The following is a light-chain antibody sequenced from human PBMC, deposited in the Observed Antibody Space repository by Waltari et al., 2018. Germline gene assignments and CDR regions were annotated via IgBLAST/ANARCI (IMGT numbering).Light chain of an antibody. Sequence: SVLTQPPSVSGAPGQRVTIPCTGSTPNIGARFDVHWYQQLPGTAPKLLIYDTTNRPSGVPDRFSGSRSGTSASLAISGLQPEDEADYYCQSYDHTLSASVFGGGTKLTVL. CDR1: TPNIGARFD. J-gene: IGLJ2*01. CDR2: DTT. V-gene: IGLV1-40*01. CDR3: QSYDHTLSASV.